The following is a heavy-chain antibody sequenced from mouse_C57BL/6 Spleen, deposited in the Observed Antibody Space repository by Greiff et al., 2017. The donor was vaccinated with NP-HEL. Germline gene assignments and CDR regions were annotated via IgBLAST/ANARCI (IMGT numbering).Heavy chain of an antibody. V-gene: IGHV1-4*01. CDR3: ARGCGRIYSGY. J-gene: IGHJ2*01. D-gene: IGHD1-3*01. CDR2: INPSSGYT. CDR1: GYTFTSYT. Sequence: QVQLQQSGAELVRPGASVKMSCKASGYTFTSYTMHWVKQRPGQGLEWIGYINPSSGYTKYNQKFKDKATLTVDKSSSTAYMQLSSLTSEDSAVYYCARGCGRIYSGYWGQGTTVTVSS.